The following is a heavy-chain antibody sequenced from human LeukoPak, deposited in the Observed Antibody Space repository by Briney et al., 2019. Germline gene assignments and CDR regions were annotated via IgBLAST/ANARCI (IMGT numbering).Heavy chain of an antibody. Sequence: GGSLRLSCAASGFPFSSYSMNWVRQAPGKGLEWVSYISSTSSTIYYADSVKGRFTISRDNAKNSLNLQMNNLRDEDTAVYYCARVRGGYHGDYWGPGTLVTVSS. CDR1: GFPFSSYS. V-gene: IGHV3-48*02. CDR2: ISSTSSTI. D-gene: IGHD3-16*02. J-gene: IGHJ4*02. CDR3: ARVRGGYHGDY.